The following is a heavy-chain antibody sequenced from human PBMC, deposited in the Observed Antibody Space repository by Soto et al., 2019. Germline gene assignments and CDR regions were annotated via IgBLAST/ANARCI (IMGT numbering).Heavy chain of an antibody. V-gene: IGHV3-7*05. D-gene: IGHD5-12*01. CDR1: GFTFSSYW. CDR3: AREDIVATIVDYYYGMDV. Sequence: PGGSLRLSCAASGFTFSSYWMSWVRQAPGKGLEWMANVKQDGSEKYYVDFVKGRFTISRDNAKNSLYLQMNSLRAEDTAVYYCAREDIVATIVDYYYGMDVWGQGTTVTVSS. J-gene: IGHJ6*02. CDR2: VKQDGSEK.